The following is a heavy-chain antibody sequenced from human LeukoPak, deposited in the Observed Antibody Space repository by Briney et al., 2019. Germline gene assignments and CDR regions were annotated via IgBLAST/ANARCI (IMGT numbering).Heavy chain of an antibody. Sequence: SETLSLTCTVSGGSISSYYWSWIRQPPGKGLEWIGYIYYSGSTDYNPSLKSRVTISVDMSKNQFSLKLSSVTAADTAVYYCARYCSSTSCYRTHDAFDIWGQGTMVTVSS. V-gene: IGHV4-59*01. CDR2: IYYSGST. CDR3: ARYCSSTSCYRTHDAFDI. D-gene: IGHD2-2*02. CDR1: GGSISSYY. J-gene: IGHJ3*02.